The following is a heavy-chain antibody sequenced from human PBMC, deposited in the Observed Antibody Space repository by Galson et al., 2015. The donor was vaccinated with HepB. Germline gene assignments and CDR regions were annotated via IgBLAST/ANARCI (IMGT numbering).Heavy chain of an antibody. J-gene: IGHJ4*02. D-gene: IGHD6-13*01. V-gene: IGHV1-3*01. CDR1: GYTFTMYA. CDR3: ARSVRFGIAAADHGLY. CDR2: INVGNGNT. Sequence: SVKVSCKASGYTFTMYAMHWVRQAPGQRPEWMGWINVGNGNTKYSQKFQGRVTITRDTSASTAYMELGSLKSEDTAVYYCARSVRFGIAAADHGLYWGQGTLVTVSS.